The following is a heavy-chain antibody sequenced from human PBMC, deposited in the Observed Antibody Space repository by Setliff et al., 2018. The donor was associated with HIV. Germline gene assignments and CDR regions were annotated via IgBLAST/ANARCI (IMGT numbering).Heavy chain of an antibody. J-gene: IGHJ4*02. V-gene: IGHV4-59*01. CDR1: GGSMSNYY. Sequence: SETLSLTCSVSGGSMSNYYWSWVRQPPGKGLEWLGDIFHTGSSTSNPSVKSRVSLSVDKSKNQFSLRLSAVTAADTAVYYCASLTDYGGDSASHWGQGTLVTVSS. CDR2: IFHTGSS. D-gene: IGHD4-17*01. CDR3: ASLTDYGGDSASH.